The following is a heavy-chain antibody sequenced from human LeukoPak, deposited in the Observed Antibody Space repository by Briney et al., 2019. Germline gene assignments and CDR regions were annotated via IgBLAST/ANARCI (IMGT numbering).Heavy chain of an antibody. J-gene: IGHJ5*02. V-gene: IGHV4-4*07. CDR1: GGSISSYY. D-gene: IGHD3-10*01. CDR3: ARALYGSGSYDLFDP. Sequence: PSETLSLTCTVSGGSISSYYWSWIRQPAGKGLERIGRIYTGGSTNYNPSLKSRVTMSVDTSKNQFSLKLSSVTAADTAVYYCARALYGSGSYDLFDPWGQGTLVTVSS. CDR2: IYTGGST.